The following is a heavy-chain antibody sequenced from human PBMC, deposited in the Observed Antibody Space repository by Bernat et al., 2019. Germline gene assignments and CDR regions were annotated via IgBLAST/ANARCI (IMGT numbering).Heavy chain of an antibody. CDR1: GFTFSSCS. Sequence: QVQLVESGGGVVQPGRSLRLSCAAFGFTFSSCSMHWVRQAPGKGLEWVAVISYDGSKKYYAGSVKGRFTISSDNSENALFLQMDSLRDEDTAVYYCARQPVVPTPLEGLDVWGQGTTVIVSS. J-gene: IGHJ6*02. V-gene: IGHV3-30-3*01. CDR3: ARQPVVPTPLEGLDV. CDR2: ISYDGSKK. D-gene: IGHD2-2*01.